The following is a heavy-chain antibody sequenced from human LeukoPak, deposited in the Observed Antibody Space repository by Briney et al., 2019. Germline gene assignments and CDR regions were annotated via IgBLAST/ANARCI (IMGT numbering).Heavy chain of an antibody. V-gene: IGHV4-59*01. CDR3: ARGGPPGYYYDYYMDV. Sequence: SETLSLTCTVSGGSISSYYWSWIRQTPGKGLEWIGYIYYSGSTNFNPSLKSRVTISVDTSKNQFSLKMSFVTAADTAVYFCARGGPPGYYYDYYMDVWGKGTTVTISS. J-gene: IGHJ6*03. CDR2: IYYSGST. CDR1: GGSISSYY.